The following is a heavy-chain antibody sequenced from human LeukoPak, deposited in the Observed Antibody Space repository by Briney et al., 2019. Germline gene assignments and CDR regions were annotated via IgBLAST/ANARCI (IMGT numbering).Heavy chain of an antibody. D-gene: IGHD2-15*01. V-gene: IGHV3-30*18. Sequence: PGRTLRLSCAASGFTFSSYGIHWVRQAPGKGLEWGAVISYDGSNKYYADSVKGRFTISRDNSKNTLYLQMNSLRAEDTAVYYCAKDSEVVAAFDYWGQGTLVTVSS. CDR1: GFTFSSYG. CDR3: AKDSEVVAAFDY. CDR2: ISYDGSNK. J-gene: IGHJ4*02.